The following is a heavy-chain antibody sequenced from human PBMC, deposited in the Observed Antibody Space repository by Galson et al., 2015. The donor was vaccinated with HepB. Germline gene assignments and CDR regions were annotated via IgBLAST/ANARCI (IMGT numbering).Heavy chain of an antibody. CDR1: GYTLTELS. CDR2: FDPEDGET. V-gene: IGHV1-24*01. D-gene: IGHD5-18*01. J-gene: IGHJ4*02. CDR3: ATDRGKVGGYDY. Sequence: SVKVSCKVSGYTLTELSMHWVRQAPGKGLEWMGGFDPEDGETIYAQKFQGRVTMTEDTSTNTAYMELSSLRSEDTAVYYCATDRGKVGGYDYWGQGTLVTVSS.